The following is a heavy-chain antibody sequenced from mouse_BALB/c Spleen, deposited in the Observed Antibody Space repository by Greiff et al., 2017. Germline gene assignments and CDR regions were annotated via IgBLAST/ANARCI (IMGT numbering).Heavy chain of an antibody. CDR2: ISTYYGNT. CDR1: GYTFTDYA. V-gene: IGHV1-67*01. Sequence: VQLQQSGPELVRPGVSVKISCKGSGYTFTDYAMHWVKQSHAKSLEWIGVISTYYGNTNYNQKFKGKATMTVDKSSSTAYMELARLTSEDSAIYYCARSEGYYGNYVYFDYWGQGTTLTVSS. CDR3: ARSEGYYGNYVYFDY. J-gene: IGHJ2*01. D-gene: IGHD2-1*01.